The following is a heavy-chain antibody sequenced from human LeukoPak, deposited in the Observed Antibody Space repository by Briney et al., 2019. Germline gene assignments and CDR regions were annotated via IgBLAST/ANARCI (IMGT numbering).Heavy chain of an antibody. CDR1: GGSISSSSYY. V-gene: IGHV4-39*01. CDR2: IYYSGST. CDR3: ATLSVCTYYYDSSGCSPFDY. Sequence: SETLSLTCTVSGGSISSSSYYWGWIRQPPGQGLEWIGSIYYSGSTYYNPSLKSRVTISVDTSKNQFSLKLSSVTAADTAVYYCATLSVCTYYYDSSGCSPFDYWGQGTLVTVSS. J-gene: IGHJ4*02. D-gene: IGHD3-22*01.